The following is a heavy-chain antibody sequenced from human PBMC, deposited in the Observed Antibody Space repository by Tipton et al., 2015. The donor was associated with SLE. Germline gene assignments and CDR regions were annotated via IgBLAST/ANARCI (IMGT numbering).Heavy chain of an antibody. D-gene: IGHD1-1*01. CDR3: ARDPIWSEGSVY. CDR1: GYSISSGYH. J-gene: IGHJ4*02. Sequence: TLSLTCTVSGYSISSGYHWGWIRQPPGKGLEWIGSISQSGITHYNPSLESRVTISVDTSKNQFSLKRNSVTAADTAVYYCARDPIWSEGSVYWGQGTPVTVSS. CDR2: ISQSGIT. V-gene: IGHV4-38-2*02.